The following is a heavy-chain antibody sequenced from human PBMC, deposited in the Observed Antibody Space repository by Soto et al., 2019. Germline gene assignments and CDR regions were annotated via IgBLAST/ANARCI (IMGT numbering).Heavy chain of an antibody. CDR3: AKDMAQWLVGYYYYGMDV. CDR1: GFTFDDYA. J-gene: IGHJ6*02. Sequence: EVQLVESGGGLVQPGRSLRLSCAASGFTFDDYAMHWVRQAPGKGLEWVSGISWNSGSIGYADSVKGRFTISRDNAKNSLYLQMNSLRAEDTALYYCAKDMAQWLVGYYYYGMDVWGQGTTVTVSS. V-gene: IGHV3-9*01. D-gene: IGHD6-19*01. CDR2: ISWNSGSI.